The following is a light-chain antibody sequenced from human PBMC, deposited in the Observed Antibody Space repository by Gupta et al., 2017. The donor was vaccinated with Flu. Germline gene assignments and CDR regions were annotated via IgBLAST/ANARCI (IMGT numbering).Light chain of an antibody. Sequence: SPATLSLSPGERATLSCRASPTVNTYLAWYQLKPGQAPRLPIYETSVRATGVPGRFSGSGSGTDFTLTISNVEPDDFAVYYCQQGRDSWTFGQGTKV. CDR2: ETS. CDR3: QQGRDSWT. J-gene: IGKJ1*01. CDR1: PTVNTY. V-gene: IGKV3-11*01.